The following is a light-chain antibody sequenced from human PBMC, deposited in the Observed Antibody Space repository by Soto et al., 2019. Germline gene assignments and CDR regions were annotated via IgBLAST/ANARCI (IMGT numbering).Light chain of an antibody. Sequence: EKVMTQSPATLSMSPGERATLSCRASQSVSNFLAWYQQKPGQAPRLLIYGASTRATGVPVRFSGSGSGTEFTLTISSLQSEDFAVYYCQQYSNWPSWTFGQGTKVEVK. CDR1: QSVSNF. J-gene: IGKJ1*01. CDR3: QQYSNWPSWT. V-gene: IGKV3-15*01. CDR2: GAS.